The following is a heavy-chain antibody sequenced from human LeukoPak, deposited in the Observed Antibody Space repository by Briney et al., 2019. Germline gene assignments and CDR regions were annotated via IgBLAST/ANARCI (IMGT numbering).Heavy chain of an antibody. J-gene: IGHJ5*02. Sequence: PGGSLRLSCAASGFTFSSYAMHWVRQAPGKGLEWVAVISYDGSNKYYADSVKGRFTISRDNSKNTLYLQMNSLRAEDTAVYYCAKTSIAAPIDPWAREPWSPSPQ. CDR1: GFTFSSYA. V-gene: IGHV3-30-3*01. CDR3: AKTSIAAPIDP. CDR2: ISYDGSNK. D-gene: IGHD6-6*01.